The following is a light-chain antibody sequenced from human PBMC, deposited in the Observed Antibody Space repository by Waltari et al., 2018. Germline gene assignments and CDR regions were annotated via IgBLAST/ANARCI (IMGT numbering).Light chain of an antibody. CDR2: GAS. J-gene: IGKJ1*01. CDR3: LQSNIYPLT. V-gene: IGKV1-17*01. Sequence: DIQMTQSPSSLSASVVDRVTITVRASQGIRNDLSWFQQRPGKAPKRLIYGASNLESGVPSRFSGSGSGTEFTLTVSSLRPEDFATYFCLQSNIYPLTFGQGTKVEI. CDR1: QGIRND.